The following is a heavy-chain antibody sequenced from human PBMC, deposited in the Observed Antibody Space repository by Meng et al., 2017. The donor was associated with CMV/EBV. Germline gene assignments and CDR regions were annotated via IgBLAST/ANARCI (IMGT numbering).Heavy chain of an antibody. D-gene: IGHD5-18*01. V-gene: IGHV3-30*02. CDR2: IRYDGSNK. Sequence: GGSLRLSCVASGFTFSSYGMHWVRQAPGKGLEWVAFIRYDGSNKYYADSVKGRFTISRDNSKNTLYLQMNSLRAEDTAVYYCARPTAGYSYGLVIRNNWFDPWGQGTLVTVSS. J-gene: IGHJ5*02. CDR1: GFTFSSYG. CDR3: ARPTAGYSYGLVIRNNWFDP.